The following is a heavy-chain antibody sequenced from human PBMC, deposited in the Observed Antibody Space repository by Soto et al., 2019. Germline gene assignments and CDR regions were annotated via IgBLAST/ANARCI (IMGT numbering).Heavy chain of an antibody. CDR3: ARSQGYFDY. J-gene: IGHJ4*02. V-gene: IGHV3-23*01. CDR1: GFTFHDYS. Sequence: EVQVLESGGGLVQPGGSLGLSCAASGFTFHDYSMAWVRQAPGQGLAWVSVITAGLPTSYAASVKDRCTMSRDNSKNAIYLQMNSLRAEDTAVYYCARSQGYFDYWGQGTRVTVSS. CDR2: ITAGLPT.